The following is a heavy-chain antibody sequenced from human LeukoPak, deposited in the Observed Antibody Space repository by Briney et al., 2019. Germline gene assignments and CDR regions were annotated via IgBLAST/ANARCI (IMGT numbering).Heavy chain of an antibody. J-gene: IGHJ4*02. V-gene: IGHV4-4*09. CDR1: GGSISSDY. CDR2: IYTSGST. CDR3: ARRSEWESAFDY. Sequence: SGTLSLTCTVSGGSISSDYWSWIRQPPGKGLEWIGYIYTSGSTNYNPSLKSRVTISVDTSKNQFSLKLSSVTAADTAVYYCARRSEWESAFDYWGQGTLVTVSS. D-gene: IGHD1-26*01.